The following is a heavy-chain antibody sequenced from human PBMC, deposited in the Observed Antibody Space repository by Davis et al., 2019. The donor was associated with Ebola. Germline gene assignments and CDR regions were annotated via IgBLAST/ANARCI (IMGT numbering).Heavy chain of an antibody. V-gene: IGHV4-34*01. CDR3: ARDTKYGYGYYYYYYGMDV. Sequence: GSLRLSCAVYGGSFSGYYWSWIRQPPGKGLEWIGEINHSGSTNYNPSLKSRVTISVDTSKNQFSLKLSSVTAADTAVYYCARDTKYGYGYYYYYYGMDVWGQGTTVTVSS. J-gene: IGHJ6*02. D-gene: IGHD4-17*01. CDR2: INHSGST. CDR1: GGSFSGYY.